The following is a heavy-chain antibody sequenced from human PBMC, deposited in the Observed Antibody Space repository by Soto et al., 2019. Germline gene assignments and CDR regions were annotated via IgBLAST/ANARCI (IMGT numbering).Heavy chain of an antibody. CDR2: IKSKTDGGTT. Sequence: EVQLVESGGGLVKPGGSLRLSCAASGFTFSNAWMNWVRQAPGKGLEWVGRIKSKTDGGTTDYAAPVKGRFTISRDDSKNTLYLQMNSLKTEDTAVYYXTTSPGDHSSGWYDWYFDLWGRGTLVTVSS. V-gene: IGHV3-15*07. D-gene: IGHD6-19*01. J-gene: IGHJ2*01. CDR1: GFTFSNAW. CDR3: TTSPGDHSSGWYDWYFDL.